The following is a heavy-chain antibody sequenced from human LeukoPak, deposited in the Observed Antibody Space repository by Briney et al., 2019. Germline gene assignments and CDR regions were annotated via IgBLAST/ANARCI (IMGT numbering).Heavy chain of an antibody. Sequence: GGSLRLSCAASGFTVSSNYMSWVRQAPGKGLEWVSVIYSGGGTYYADSVKGRFTISRDNSKNTLFLQMNSLRAEDTAVYYCARELTTFYYDISGYYGHAFDIWGQGTMVIVST. D-gene: IGHD3-22*01. CDR2: IYSGGGT. CDR3: ARELTTFYYDISGYYGHAFDI. V-gene: IGHV3-66*01. J-gene: IGHJ3*02. CDR1: GFTVSSNY.